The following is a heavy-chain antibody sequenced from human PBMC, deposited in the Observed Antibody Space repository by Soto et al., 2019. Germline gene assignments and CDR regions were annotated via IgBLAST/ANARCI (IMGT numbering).Heavy chain of an antibody. CDR3: ARGVGAIEYYFDY. Sequence: SVKVSCKASGCTFSSYAISWVRQAPGQGLEWMGGIIPIFGTANYAQKFQGRVTITADESTSTAYMELSSLRSEDTAVYYCARGVGAIEYYFDYWGQGTLVTVSS. J-gene: IGHJ4*02. V-gene: IGHV1-69*13. CDR1: GCTFSSYA. CDR2: IIPIFGTA. D-gene: IGHD1-26*01.